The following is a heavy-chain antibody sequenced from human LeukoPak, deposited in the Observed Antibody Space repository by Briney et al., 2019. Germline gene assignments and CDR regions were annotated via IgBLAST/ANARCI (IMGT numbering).Heavy chain of an antibody. CDR3: ARAPYYGSGSEGWFDP. V-gene: IGHV3-21*01. CDR1: GFTFSSYS. CDR2: ISNSSSYK. J-gene: IGHJ5*02. Sequence: PGGSLRLSCAASGFTFSSYSLNWVRQAPGKGLEWVSSISNSSSYKYYADSVKGRFTISRDNAKNSLYLQMNSLRAEDTAVYYRARAPYYGSGSEGWFDPWGQGTLVTVSS. D-gene: IGHD3-10*01.